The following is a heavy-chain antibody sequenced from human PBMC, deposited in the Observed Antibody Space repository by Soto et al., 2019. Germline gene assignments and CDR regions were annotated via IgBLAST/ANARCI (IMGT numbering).Heavy chain of an antibody. V-gene: IGHV1-18*04. CDR2: ISAYNGNT. D-gene: IGHD3-3*01. J-gene: IGHJ5*02. CDR1: GYTFTSYG. Sequence: DSVKVSCKASGYTFTSYGISWVRQAPGQGLEWMGWISAYNGNTNYAQKLQGRVTMTTDTSTSTAYTELRSLRSDDTAVYYCARDGYDFWSGYPTPNWFDPWGQGTLVTVSS. CDR3: ARDGYDFWSGYPTPNWFDP.